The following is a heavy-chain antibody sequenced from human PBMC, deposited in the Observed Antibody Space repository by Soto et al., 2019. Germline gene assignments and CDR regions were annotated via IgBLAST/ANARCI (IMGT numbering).Heavy chain of an antibody. V-gene: IGHV3-30-3*01. CDR2: IVYDGGKI. D-gene: IGHD5-18*01. CDR1: GFTFSTYT. Sequence: QVQLVESGGAVVQPGRSLRLSCAASGFTFSTYTMHWVRQAPGKGLEWVALIVYDGGKIHYADSVKGRFTISRDNSKNTLSLQMTSLTAEDTGIYYCASRSVPGYSYGEGFDYWGQGTLVTVSS. J-gene: IGHJ4*02. CDR3: ASRSVPGYSYGEGFDY.